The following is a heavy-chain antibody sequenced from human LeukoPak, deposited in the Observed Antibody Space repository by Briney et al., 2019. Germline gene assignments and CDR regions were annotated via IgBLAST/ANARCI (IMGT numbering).Heavy chain of an antibody. CDR3: ARALAYRISWYYFHY. V-gene: IGHV4-30-4*08. Sequence: PSQTLSLTCTVSGGSISSGDYYWSWIRQPPGKGLGWIWHTHYSGITYYSPSLKSRLTISVDTSKNQFSLKLSSVTAADTAVYPCARALAYRISWYYFHYWGQGTPVTVSS. CDR1: GGSISSGDYY. J-gene: IGHJ4*02. CDR2: THYSGIT. D-gene: IGHD6-13*01.